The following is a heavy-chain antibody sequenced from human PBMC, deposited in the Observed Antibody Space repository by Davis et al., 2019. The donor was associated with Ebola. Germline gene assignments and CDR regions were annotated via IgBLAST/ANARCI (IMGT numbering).Heavy chain of an antibody. CDR1: GFTFSGSA. CDR2: ISGGYT. J-gene: IGHJ4*02. CDR3: ARVYNWGFDF. D-gene: IGHD1-20*01. Sequence: GGSLRLSCAASGFTFSGSAMNWVRQAPGKGLEWVAYISGGYTYYAESVKGRFTISRDSAKDSLYLHMDSLRDDDTAVYYCARVYNWGFDFWGQGTLVTVSS. V-gene: IGHV3-48*02.